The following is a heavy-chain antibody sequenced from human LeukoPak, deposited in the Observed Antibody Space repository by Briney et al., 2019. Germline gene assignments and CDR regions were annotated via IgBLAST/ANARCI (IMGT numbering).Heavy chain of an antibody. J-gene: IGHJ4*02. D-gene: IGHD2-2*01. CDR1: GFTFSSYS. V-gene: IGHV3-21*01. Sequence: GGSLRLSCAASGFTFSSYSMNWVRQAPGKGLEWVSSISSSSSYIYYADSVKGRLTISRDNAKNSLYLQMNSLRAEDTAVYYCARTAVVVPAAMQYYYYFDYWGQGTLVTVSS. CDR2: ISSSSSYI. CDR3: ARTAVVVPAAMQYYYYFDY.